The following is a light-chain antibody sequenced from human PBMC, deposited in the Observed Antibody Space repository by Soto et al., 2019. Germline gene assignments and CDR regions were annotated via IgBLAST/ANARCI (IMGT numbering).Light chain of an antibody. CDR3: SSYTSSSTLL. CDR2: DVS. CDR1: SSDVGGYNY. Sequence: QSALTQPASVSGSPGQSITISCTGTSSDVGGYNYVSWYQQHPGKAPKLMIYDVSNRPSGVSNRFSGSKSGNTASITISGLQAEDEADYYCSSYTSSSTLLFGGGTKLTVL. J-gene: IGLJ2*01. V-gene: IGLV2-14*01.